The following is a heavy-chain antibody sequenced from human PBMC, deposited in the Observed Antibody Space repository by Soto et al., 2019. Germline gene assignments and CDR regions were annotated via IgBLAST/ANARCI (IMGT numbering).Heavy chain of an antibody. Sequence: SVKVSCKASGGTFSSYAISWVRQAPGQGLKWMGGIITIFGTANYAQKFRGRVTMARDTSTSTVYMELSSLRSEDTAVYYCASKYYGSGSYSYYYYYGMDVWGQGTTVTVSS. V-gene: IGHV1-69*05. CDR3: ASKYYGSGSYSYYYYYGMDV. J-gene: IGHJ6*02. CDR2: IITIFGTA. CDR1: GGTFSSYA. D-gene: IGHD3-10*01.